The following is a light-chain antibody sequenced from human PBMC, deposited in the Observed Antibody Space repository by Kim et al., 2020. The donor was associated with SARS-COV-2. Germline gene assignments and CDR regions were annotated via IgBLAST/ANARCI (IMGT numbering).Light chain of an antibody. J-gene: IGKJ1*01. V-gene: IGKV1-5*01. CDR3: QQYSSSFPWT. CDR1: QSISNL. Sequence: DIQMTQSPSTLSASVGDRVTITCRASQSISNLLAWYQQKPGEAPDLLIYDASTLERGVPSRFSGSGSATEFTLTISSLQPGDHATYYCQQYSSSFPWTFGQGTKVDIK. CDR2: DAS.